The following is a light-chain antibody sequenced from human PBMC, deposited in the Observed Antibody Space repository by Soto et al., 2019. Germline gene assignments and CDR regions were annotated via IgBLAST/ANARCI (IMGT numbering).Light chain of an antibody. CDR2: KAS. Sequence: DIQMIQSPSTLSASLGARVTITGRASQSISSWLAWYQQKPGKTPKLLIYKASSLESGAPSRFSGSGFGTEFTLTISSLQPDDFATYYCQQYNSYRAVGQGTKVDIK. CDR3: QQYNSYRA. V-gene: IGKV1-5*03. CDR1: QSISSW. J-gene: IGKJ1*01.